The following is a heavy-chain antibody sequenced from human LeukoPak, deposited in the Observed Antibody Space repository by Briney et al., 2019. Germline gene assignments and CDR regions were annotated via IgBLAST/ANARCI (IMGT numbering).Heavy chain of an antibody. Sequence: SVKVSCKASGGTFSSYAISWVRQAPGQGLEWMGGIIPIFGTANYAQKFQGRVTITTDESTSTAYMELSSLRSEDTAVYYCARYIVGTTRYAFDIWGQGTMVTVSS. D-gene: IGHD1-26*01. CDR2: IIPIFGTA. CDR1: GGTFSSYA. CDR3: ARYIVGTTRYAFDI. V-gene: IGHV1-69*05. J-gene: IGHJ3*02.